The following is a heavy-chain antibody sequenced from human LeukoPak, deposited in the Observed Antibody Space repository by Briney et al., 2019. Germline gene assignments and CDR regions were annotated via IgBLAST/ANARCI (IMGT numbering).Heavy chain of an antibody. Sequence: ASVTVSCKASGYTFTGYYIHWVRQAPGQGLEWMGWINPNSGGTNYAQKFQGRVTMTRDTSISTAYMELSRLRSDDTAVYYCASWYDILTGYYSWGQGTLVTVSS. CDR2: INPNSGGT. CDR3: ASWYDILTGYYS. V-gene: IGHV1-2*02. J-gene: IGHJ4*02. CDR1: GYTFTGYY. D-gene: IGHD3-9*01.